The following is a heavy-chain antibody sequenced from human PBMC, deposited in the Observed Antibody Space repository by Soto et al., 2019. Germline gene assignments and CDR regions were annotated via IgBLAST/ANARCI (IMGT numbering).Heavy chain of an antibody. V-gene: IGHV4-34*01. Sequence: PSETLSLTCAVYGGSFSGYYWSWIRQPPGKGLEWIGEINHSGSTNYNPSLKSRVTISVDTSKNQSSLKLSSVTAADTAVYYCARGAAARRLGLYYYYYGMDVWGQGTTVT. CDR3: ARGAAARRLGLYYYYYGMDV. CDR2: INHSGST. J-gene: IGHJ6*02. CDR1: GGSFSGYY. D-gene: IGHD6-6*01.